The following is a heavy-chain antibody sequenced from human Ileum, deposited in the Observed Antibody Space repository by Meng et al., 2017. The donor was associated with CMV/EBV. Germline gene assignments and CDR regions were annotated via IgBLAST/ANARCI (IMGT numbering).Heavy chain of an antibody. CDR1: GFPFSSFA. Sequence: GESLKISCAASGFPFSSFAMNWVRQAPGKGLEWVANIMKDGGEKKYVDSVKGRFTISRDNPKNSLYLQMNSLRAEDTAVYYCVRDTDWGRFDSWGQGTLVTVSS. CDR2: IMKDGGEK. V-gene: IGHV3-7*01. J-gene: IGHJ4*02. CDR3: VRDTDWGRFDS. D-gene: IGHD3-9*01.